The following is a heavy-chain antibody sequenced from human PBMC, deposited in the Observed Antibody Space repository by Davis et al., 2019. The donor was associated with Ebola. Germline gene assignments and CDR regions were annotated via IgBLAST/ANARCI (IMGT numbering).Heavy chain of an antibody. D-gene: IGHD5-12*01. J-gene: IGHJ4*02. CDR1: GYSFGGYY. V-gene: IGHV1-2*04. CDR2: ILPYNGGT. Sequence: AASVKVSCKASGYSFGGYYIHWVRQAPGQGLEWMGWILPYNGGTSYAQKFQGWVTMSRDTSTTTAYLEVNSLKSDDTAVYYCARNHENRGNEVSFDSWGQGTPVTVSS. CDR3: ARNHENRGNEVSFDS.